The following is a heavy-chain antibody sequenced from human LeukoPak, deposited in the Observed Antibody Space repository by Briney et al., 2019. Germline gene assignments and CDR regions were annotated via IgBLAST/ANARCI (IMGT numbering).Heavy chain of an antibody. V-gene: IGHV3-7*01. Sequence: GGSLRLSCEASGFTFSSYWMTWVRQAPGKGWEGVANIKQDGSEKYYVDSVNGRFTISRDNSKNTLYLQMNSLRAEDTAVYYCARDRRAYYGMDVWGQGTTVTVSS. D-gene: IGHD3-10*01. CDR1: GFTFSSYW. CDR2: IKQDGSEK. CDR3: ARDRRAYYGMDV. J-gene: IGHJ6*02.